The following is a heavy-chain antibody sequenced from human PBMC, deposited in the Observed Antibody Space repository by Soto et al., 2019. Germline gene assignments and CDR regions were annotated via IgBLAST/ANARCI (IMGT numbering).Heavy chain of an antibody. J-gene: IGHJ5*02. Sequence: GGSLRLSCAASGFTFNTYAMYWVRQAPGKGLEWVSGIIGSGDSTYHADSVKGRFTISRDNSKNTLYLHMDGLRAEDTAVYYCARDLPIFIAVAGSWFDPWGQGTLVTVSS. CDR3: ARDLPIFIAVAGSWFDP. CDR1: GFTFNTYA. D-gene: IGHD6-19*01. CDR2: IIGSGDST. V-gene: IGHV3-23*01.